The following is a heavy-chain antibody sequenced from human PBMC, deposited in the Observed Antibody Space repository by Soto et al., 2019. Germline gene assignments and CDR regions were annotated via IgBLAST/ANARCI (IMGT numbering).Heavy chain of an antibody. D-gene: IGHD3-22*01. CDR1: GFSFSDYS. J-gene: IGHJ4*02. V-gene: IGHV3-30*04. Sequence: QVQLVESGEGVVQPGRSLCLSCAASGFSFSDYSMHWVRQAPGKGLEWVASISSTGMKQYYGDSVKGRLTISRDTSKNTLYLQMSSLRVEDTAVYYCARESWYSDSSGNYYSNYFDSWGQGTLVTVSS. CDR2: ISSTGMKQ. CDR3: ARESWYSDSSGNYYSNYFDS.